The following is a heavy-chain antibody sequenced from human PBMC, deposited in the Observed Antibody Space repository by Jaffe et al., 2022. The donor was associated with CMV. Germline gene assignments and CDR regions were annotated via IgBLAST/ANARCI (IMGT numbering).Heavy chain of an antibody. CDR2: INHSGST. V-gene: IGHV4-34*01. Sequence: QVQLQQWGAGLLKPSETLSLTCAVYGGSFSGYYWSWIRQPPGKGLEWIGEINHSGSTNYNPSLKSRVTISVDTSKNQFSLKLSSVTAADTAVYYCARGPRIAVAQLVAFDIWGQGTMVTVSS. CDR1: GGSFSGYY. J-gene: IGHJ3*02. CDR3: ARGPRIAVAQLVAFDI. D-gene: IGHD6-19*01.